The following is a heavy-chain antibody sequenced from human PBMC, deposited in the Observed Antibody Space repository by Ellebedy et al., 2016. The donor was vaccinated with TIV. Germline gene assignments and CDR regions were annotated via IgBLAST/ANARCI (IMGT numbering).Heavy chain of an antibody. V-gene: IGHV4-4*07. D-gene: IGHD6-6*01. Sequence: SETLSLXXTVSGGSISSYYWSWIRQPPGKGLEWIGRIYTSGSTNYNPSLKSRVTMSVDTSKNQFSLKLSSVTAADTAVYYCARGRKIAARRGILDYWGQGTLVTVSS. CDR1: GGSISSYY. J-gene: IGHJ4*02. CDR3: ARGRKIAARRGILDY. CDR2: IYTSGST.